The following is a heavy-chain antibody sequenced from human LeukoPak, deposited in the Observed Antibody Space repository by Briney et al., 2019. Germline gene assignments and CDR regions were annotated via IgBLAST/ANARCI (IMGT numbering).Heavy chain of an antibody. V-gene: IGHV1-2*02. CDR3: ARDREYLYYYYGMDV. CDR2: INPNSGGT. J-gene: IGHJ6*02. CDR1: GYTFTGYY. D-gene: IGHD2/OR15-2a*01. Sequence: ASVKVSCKASGYTFTGYYMHWVRQAPGQGLEWMGWINPNSGGTNYAQKFQGRVTMTRDTSISTAYMELSRLRSDDTAVYYCARDREYLYYYYGMDVWGQGPTVTVSS.